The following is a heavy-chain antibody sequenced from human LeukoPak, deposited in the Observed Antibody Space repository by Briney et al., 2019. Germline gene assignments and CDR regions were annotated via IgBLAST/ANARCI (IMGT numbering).Heavy chain of an antibody. CDR1: GYSFTSFW. D-gene: IGHD6-13*01. Sequence: PGESLKISCKGSGYSFTSFWIGWVRQMPGKGLEWMGIIYPADSHTRYSPSFQGQVTISADKSINTAYLQWSSLQASDTAMYYCARIERGSSWTETPRPVDYWGQGTLVTVSS. CDR3: ARIERGSSWTETPRPVDY. J-gene: IGHJ4*02. V-gene: IGHV5-51*01. CDR2: IYPADSHT.